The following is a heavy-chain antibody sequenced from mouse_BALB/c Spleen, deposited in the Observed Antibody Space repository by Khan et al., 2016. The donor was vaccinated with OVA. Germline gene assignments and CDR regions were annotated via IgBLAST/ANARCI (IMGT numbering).Heavy chain of an antibody. CDR2: IRSKSNNYDT. V-gene: IGHV10-1*02. CDR3: VSRSWFAY. J-gene: IGHJ3*01. CDR1: GFTFNTYA. Sequence: VQLVESGGGLVQPKGSLKLSCAASGFTFNTYAMNWVRQPPGKCLEWVARIRSKSNNYDTYYPESVQDRFPISRDDSQSMLYLQMNNLKTEDTAMYYCVSRSWFAYWGQGTLVTVSA.